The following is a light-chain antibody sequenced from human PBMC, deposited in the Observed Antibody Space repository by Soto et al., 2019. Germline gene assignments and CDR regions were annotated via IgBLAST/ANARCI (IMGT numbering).Light chain of an antibody. CDR3: SVYTDTNTRHV. CDR1: SSDIGGDNY. V-gene: IGLV2-14*01. J-gene: IGLJ1*01. CDR2: EVY. Sequence: LTDRASVLGSPGQSVTISCTGTSSDIGGDNYVSLYQQHPVKAPTLMIFEVYSRPSGVSNRFSGSKSGNTASLTISGLQAEDEADYYCSVYTDTNTRHVCGTGTKVT.